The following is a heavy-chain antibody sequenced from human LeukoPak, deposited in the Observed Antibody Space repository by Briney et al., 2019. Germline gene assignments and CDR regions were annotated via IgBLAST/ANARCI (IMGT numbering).Heavy chain of an antibody. CDR1: GYTFTDYG. D-gene: IGHD6-19*01. Sequence: VASVKVSCKACGYTFTDYGISWVRQDPGQGIEWMGWINAYNGNTNHAQEFQGRLTMTTETSTTTAYMELRSLRSDDTAVYYCARDRYSSGCSDYWGQGTLVTVSS. V-gene: IGHV1-18*01. J-gene: IGHJ4*02. CDR2: INAYNGNT. CDR3: ARDRYSSGCSDY.